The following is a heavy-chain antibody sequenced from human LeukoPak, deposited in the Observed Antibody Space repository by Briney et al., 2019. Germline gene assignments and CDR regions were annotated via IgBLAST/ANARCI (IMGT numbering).Heavy chain of an antibody. CDR3: ASGTVFGVISPQYFHY. V-gene: IGHV4-59*11. D-gene: IGHD3-3*01. J-gene: IGHJ4*02. CDR2: VFYGGMT. CDR1: AGSISTPY. Sequence: SETLSLTCSVSAGSISTPYWRWIRQSPGKGLEWIGFVFYGGMTNYNPSPRGRVTISLDTSKNQFSLSLTSVTAADTAVYYCASGTVFGVISPQYFHYWGQGTRVTVSS.